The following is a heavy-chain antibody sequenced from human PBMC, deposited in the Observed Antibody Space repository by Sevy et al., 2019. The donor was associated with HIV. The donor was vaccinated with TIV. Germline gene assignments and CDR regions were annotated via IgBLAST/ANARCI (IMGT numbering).Heavy chain of an antibody. D-gene: IGHD6-13*01. J-gene: IGHJ2*01. Sequence: SETLSLTCTVSGGSISSYYWSWIRQPPGKGLEWIGYIYYSGSTNYNPSLKSRVTISVDTSKNQFSLKLSSVTAADTAVYYCARGSPDEQQLVPHWYFDLWGRGTLVTVSS. CDR3: ARGSPDEQQLVPHWYFDL. CDR2: IYYSGST. V-gene: IGHV4-59*01. CDR1: GGSISSYY.